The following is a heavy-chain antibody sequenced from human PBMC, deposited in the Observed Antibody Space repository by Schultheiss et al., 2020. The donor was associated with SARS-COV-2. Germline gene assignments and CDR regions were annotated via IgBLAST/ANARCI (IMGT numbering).Heavy chain of an antibody. Sequence: GESLKISCAASGFTFSSYAMSWVRQAPGKGLEWVSAISGSGGSTYYADSVKGRFTISRDNAKKSLYLQMSSLRAEDTAVYYCARESRDGYPDDFDIWGQGTMVTVSS. CDR2: ISGSGGST. V-gene: IGHV3-23*01. J-gene: IGHJ3*02. D-gene: IGHD5-24*01. CDR3: ARESRDGYPDDFDI. CDR1: GFTFSSYA.